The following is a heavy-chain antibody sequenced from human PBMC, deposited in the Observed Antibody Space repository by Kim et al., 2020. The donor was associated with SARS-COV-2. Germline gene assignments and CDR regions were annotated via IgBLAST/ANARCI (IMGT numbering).Heavy chain of an antibody. D-gene: IGHD1-26*01. CDR3: ARDQEAGATAY. CDR1: GYTFTNYG. V-gene: IGHV1-18*04. J-gene: IGHJ4*02. Sequence: ASVKVSCKASGYTFTNYGISWVRQAPGQGLEWMGWISAYNGNTAYAQKFQGRVTMTTDTSTSTAYMELRSLRPEDTAVYYCARDQEAGATAYWGQETLVT. CDR2: ISAYNGNT.